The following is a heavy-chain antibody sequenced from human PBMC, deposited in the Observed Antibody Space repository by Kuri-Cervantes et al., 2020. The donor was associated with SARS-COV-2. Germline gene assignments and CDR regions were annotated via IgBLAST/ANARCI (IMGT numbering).Heavy chain of an antibody. Sequence: GESLQISCAASGFTFSSYGMHWVRQAPGKGLERVAVIWYDGSNKYYADSVKGRFTISRDNSKNTLYLQMNSLRAEDTSVYYCARARGIAVAGTRYYYYYYMDVWDKGTTVTVSS. V-gene: IGHV3-33*01. D-gene: IGHD6-19*01. J-gene: IGHJ6*03. CDR1: GFTFSSYG. CDR2: IWYDGSNK. CDR3: ARARGIAVAGTRYYYYYYMDV.